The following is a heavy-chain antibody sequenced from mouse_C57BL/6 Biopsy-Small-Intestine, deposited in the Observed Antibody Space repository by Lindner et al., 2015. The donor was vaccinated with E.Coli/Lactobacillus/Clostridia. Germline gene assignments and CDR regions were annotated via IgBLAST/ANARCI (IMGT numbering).Heavy chain of an antibody. CDR3: ARSGPAWFAY. V-gene: IGHV1-63*01. J-gene: IGHJ3*01. CDR2: IYPGGGYT. D-gene: IGHD3-1*01. Sequence: VQLQESGAELVRPGTSVKMSCKTSGYTFTNYWIGWAKQRPGHGLEWIGDIYPGGGYTNYNEKFKGEATLTADKSSSTAYMQFSSLTSEDSAIYYCARSGPAWFAYWGQGTLVTVSA. CDR1: GYTFTNYW.